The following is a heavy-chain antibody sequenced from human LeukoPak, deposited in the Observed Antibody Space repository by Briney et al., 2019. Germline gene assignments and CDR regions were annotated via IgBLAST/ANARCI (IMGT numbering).Heavy chain of an antibody. J-gene: IGHJ3*02. CDR2: INPNSGGT. CDR3: AREFAYCGGDCYSNDAFDI. Sequence: ASVKVSCKASGYTFTGYYMQGVRQAPGEGLEWMAWINPNSGGTNYAQKFQGRVTMTRDTSISTAYMELSRLRSDDTAVYYCAREFAYCGGDCYSNDAFDIWGQGTMVTVSS. V-gene: IGHV1-2*02. D-gene: IGHD2-21*02. CDR1: GYTFTGYY.